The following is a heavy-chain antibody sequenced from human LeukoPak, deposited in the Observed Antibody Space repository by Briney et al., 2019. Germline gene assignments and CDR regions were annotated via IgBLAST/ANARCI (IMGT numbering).Heavy chain of an antibody. J-gene: IGHJ4*02. CDR3: ARFKRVGSSGWPLDY. D-gene: IGHD6-19*01. V-gene: IGHV1-46*01. CDR1: GYTSTSYY. CDR2: INPSGGST. Sequence: ASVKVSCKASGYTSTSYYMHWVRQAPGQGLEWMGIINPSGGSTSYAQKFQGRVTMTRDTSTSTVYMELSSLRSEDTAVYYCARFKRVGSSGWPLDYWGQGTLVTVSS.